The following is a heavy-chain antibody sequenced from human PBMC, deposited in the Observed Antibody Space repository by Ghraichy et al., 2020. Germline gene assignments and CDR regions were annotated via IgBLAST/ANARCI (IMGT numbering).Heavy chain of an antibody. V-gene: IGHV3-7*01. CDR2: IKQDGSEK. Sequence: LSLTCAASGLTFNSYWMNWVRQAPGKGLEWVADIKQDGSEKYYVDSVKGRFTISRDNAKNSVYLLMNSLRVEDTAVYYCASAREWGSSYLDYWGQGTLVTVSS. CDR3: ASAREWGSSYLDY. J-gene: IGHJ4*02. D-gene: IGHD3-3*01. CDR1: GLTFNSYW.